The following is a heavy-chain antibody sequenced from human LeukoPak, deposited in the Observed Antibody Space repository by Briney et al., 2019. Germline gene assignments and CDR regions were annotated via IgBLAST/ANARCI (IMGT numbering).Heavy chain of an antibody. CDR1: GYTFTSYY. D-gene: IGHD2-21*01. V-gene: IGHV1-2*02. CDR2: INPNSGGT. CDR3: AREGAGVVVNSDWFDP. Sequence: ASVKVSCKASGYTFTSYYMHWVRQAPGQGLEWMGWINPNSGGTNYAQKFQGRVTMTRDTSISTAYMELSRLRSDDTAVYYCAREGAGVVVNSDWFDPWGQGTLVTVSS. J-gene: IGHJ5*02.